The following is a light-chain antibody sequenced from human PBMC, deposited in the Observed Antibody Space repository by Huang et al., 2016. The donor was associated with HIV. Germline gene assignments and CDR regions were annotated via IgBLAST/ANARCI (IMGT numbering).Light chain of an antibody. CDR2: EVS. V-gene: IGKV2D-29*02. CDR3: MQSIQLPPT. Sequence: DIVMTQTPLSLSVTPGQPASIPCKSSQSLLHSDGMTYFFWYLQKPGESPQLLIYEVSIRFSGGPDRFSGVGSASDFTLKIIRVVAEDVVVYYCMQSIQLPPTFGPGTTVDIK. CDR1: QSLLHSDGMTY. J-gene: IGKJ3*01.